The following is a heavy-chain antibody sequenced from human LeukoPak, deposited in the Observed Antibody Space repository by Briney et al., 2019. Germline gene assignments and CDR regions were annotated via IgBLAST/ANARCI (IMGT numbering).Heavy chain of an antibody. Sequence: PSQTLSLTCAVSGGSISSGGYSWSWIRQPPGKGLEWVGYIYHSGSTYYNPSLKSRVTISVDRSKNQFSLKLSSVTAADTAVYYCAREADDSSGYQYYFDYWGQGTLVTVSS. CDR3: AREADDSSGYQYYFDY. CDR2: IYHSGST. CDR1: GGSISSGGYS. D-gene: IGHD3-22*01. V-gene: IGHV4-30-2*01. J-gene: IGHJ4*02.